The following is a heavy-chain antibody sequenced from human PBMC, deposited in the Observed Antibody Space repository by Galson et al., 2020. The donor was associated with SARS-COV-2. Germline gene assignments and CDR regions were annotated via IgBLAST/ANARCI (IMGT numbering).Heavy chain of an antibody. CDR3: AGRVAGAGSLHI. V-gene: IGHV6-1*01. D-gene: IGHD6-13*01. CDR1: GDSVSSNSAA. CDR2: TYYRSQWST. Sequence: SQTLSLTCAISGDSVSSNSAAWNWIRQSPSRGLEWLGRTYYRSQWSTDYSVSVKSRITINPDTSKNQFSLQLNSVPHEDTAIYYCAGRVAGAGSLHILGQGTMVIVSS. J-gene: IGHJ3*02.